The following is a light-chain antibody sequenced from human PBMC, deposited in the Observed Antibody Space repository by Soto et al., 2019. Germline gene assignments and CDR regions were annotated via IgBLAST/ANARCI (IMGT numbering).Light chain of an antibody. V-gene: IGKV3-20*01. J-gene: IGKJ1*01. CDR1: QTVRSD. Sequence: EIVMTQSPATLSVSPGERATLSCRASQTVRSDFAWYQQRPGQPPRLLIFDASRRATGIPDRFSGSGSGTDFSLTISRLEPEDFAVYYCQQYGGSPWTFGQGTKVDIK. CDR3: QQYGGSPWT. CDR2: DAS.